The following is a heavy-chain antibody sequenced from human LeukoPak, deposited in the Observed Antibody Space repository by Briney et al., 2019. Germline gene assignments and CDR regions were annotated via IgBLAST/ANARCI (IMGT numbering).Heavy chain of an antibody. J-gene: IGHJ3*02. CDR3: ARAVPSLDAFDI. CDR1: GGSISSYY. V-gene: IGHV4-59*01. CDR2: IYYSGST. D-gene: IGHD3-16*01. Sequence: SETLSLTCTVSGGSISSYYWSWIRQPPGKGLEWIGYIYYSGSTNYNPSLKSRVTISVDTSRNQFSLKLSSVTAADTAVYYCARAVPSLDAFDIWGQGTMVTASS.